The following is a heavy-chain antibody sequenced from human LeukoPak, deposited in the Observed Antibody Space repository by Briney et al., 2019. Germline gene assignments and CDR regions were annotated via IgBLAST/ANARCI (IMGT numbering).Heavy chain of an antibody. CDR2: IYPGDSTA. Sequence: GESLKISCKDSGYDFDNYWIAWVRQMPGKGLEWMGIIYPGDSTAEYSPSFQGQATISADKSISTAYLQWSSLKASDSAMYYCAKTHCGGATCRKNTYYQGMDVWGPGTTVTVSS. D-gene: IGHD2-21*01. CDR3: AKTHCGGATCRKNTYYQGMDV. V-gene: IGHV5-51*01. CDR1: GYDFDNYW. J-gene: IGHJ6*02.